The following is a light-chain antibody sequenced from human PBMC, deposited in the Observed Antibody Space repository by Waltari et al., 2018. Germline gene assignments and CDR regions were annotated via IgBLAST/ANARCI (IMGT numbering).Light chain of an antibody. J-gene: IGKJ1*01. Sequence: EIVLTQSPATLSLSPGERVTLSCRASQDVTTSLAWYQQKPGQAPRLLIYEASTRATGIPARFSGSGSGTDFTLTISSLEPEDFSVYYCQQRRIWPPTFGQGTKLEIK. CDR1: QDVTTS. CDR3: QQRRIWPPT. V-gene: IGKV3-11*01. CDR2: EAS.